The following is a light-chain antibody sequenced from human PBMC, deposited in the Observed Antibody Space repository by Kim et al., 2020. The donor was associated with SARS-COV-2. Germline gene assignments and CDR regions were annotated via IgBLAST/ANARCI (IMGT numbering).Light chain of an antibody. Sequence: PGERATLSGRASQSVSSYLAWYQQRPGQAPRLLIYDASNRATGIPARFSGSGSGTDFTLTISSLEPEDFAVYYCQQRSNWPLTFGGGTKVDIK. CDR1: QSVSSY. CDR3: QQRSNWPLT. V-gene: IGKV3-11*01. CDR2: DAS. J-gene: IGKJ4*01.